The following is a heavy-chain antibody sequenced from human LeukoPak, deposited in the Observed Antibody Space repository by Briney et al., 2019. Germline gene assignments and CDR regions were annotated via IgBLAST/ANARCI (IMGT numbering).Heavy chain of an antibody. CDR3: AREGRDLWSGSRGWFDP. J-gene: IGHJ5*02. CDR2: THYSGSS. D-gene: IGHD3-3*01. V-gene: IGHV4-30-4*08. Sequence: PSETLSFTCTVSGGSVSSGSYYWSWIRQPPGKGLKWIAYTHYSGSSFYNPSLKSRITISVDTSKNQFSLRLSSVTAADTAVYYCAREGRDLWSGSRGWFDPWGQGTLVTVSS. CDR1: GGSVSSGSYY.